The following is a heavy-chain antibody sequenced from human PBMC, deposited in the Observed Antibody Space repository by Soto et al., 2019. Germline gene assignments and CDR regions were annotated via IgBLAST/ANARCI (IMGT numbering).Heavy chain of an antibody. V-gene: IGHV4-34*01. CDR1: GGSFSGYY. CDR3: ARPHYYGSGGYFF. Sequence: SETLSLTCGVYGGSFSGYYWSWIRQPPGKGLEWIGEINHSEGTNYNPPLKTRVTISVDTSKNQFSLQLRSVTAADTAVYYCARPHYYGSGGYFFWGQGTLVTVSS. D-gene: IGHD3-10*01. CDR2: INHSEGT. J-gene: IGHJ4*02.